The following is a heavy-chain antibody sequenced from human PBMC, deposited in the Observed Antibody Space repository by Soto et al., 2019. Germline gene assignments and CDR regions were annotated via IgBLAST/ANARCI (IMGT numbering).Heavy chain of an antibody. CDR1: GASISSGGYY. CDR3: ARSPRSTVTAFDY. J-gene: IGHJ4*02. D-gene: IGHD4-17*01. CDR2: ISYSGST. V-gene: IGHV4-31*03. Sequence: QVQLQESGPGLVKPSQTLSLTCTVSGASISSGGYYWSWIRQHPGKGLEWSGYISYSGSTYYNPSLKSRVTMSVDTSKNPVSLKLSSVTAADTAVYYCARSPRSTVTAFDYWGQGTLVTVSS.